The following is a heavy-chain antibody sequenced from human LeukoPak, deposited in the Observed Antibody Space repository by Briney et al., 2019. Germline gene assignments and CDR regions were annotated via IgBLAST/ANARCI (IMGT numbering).Heavy chain of an antibody. CDR3: ARCRYDFWSGYQGDAFDL. CDR1: GYTFTSYG. J-gene: IGHJ3*01. CDR2: ISAYNGNT. Sequence: GASVKVSCKASGYTFTSYGISWVRQAPGQGLEWMGWISAYNGNTNYAQKLQGRVTMTTDTSTSTAYMELRSLRSDDTAVYYCARCRYDFWSGYQGDAFDLWGQGTMVTVSS. V-gene: IGHV1-18*01. D-gene: IGHD3-3*01.